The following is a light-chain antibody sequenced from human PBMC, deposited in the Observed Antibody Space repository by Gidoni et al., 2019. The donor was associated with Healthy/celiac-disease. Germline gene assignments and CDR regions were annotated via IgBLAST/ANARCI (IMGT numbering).Light chain of an antibody. CDR2: DAS. CDR1: QSVSSY. V-gene: IGKV3-11*01. J-gene: IGKJ4*01. Sequence: EIVLTQSPATLSLSPGERATLSSSASQSVSSYLAWYQQKPGQAPWLLIYDASNMATGIPARFSGSGSGTDFTLTISSLEPVDFAVYYCQQRSFFGGGTKVEIK. CDR3: QQRSF.